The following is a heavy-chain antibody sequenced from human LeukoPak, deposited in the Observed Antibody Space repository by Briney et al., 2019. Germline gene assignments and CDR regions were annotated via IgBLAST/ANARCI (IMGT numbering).Heavy chain of an antibody. CDR1: GGSISSSSYY. CDR2: IYYSGST. Sequence: PSETLSLTCTVSGGSISSSSYYWGWIRQPPGKGLEWIGSIYYSGSTYYNPSLKSRVTISVDTSKNQFSLKLSSVTAADTAVYYCARHGRRITTYNWFDPWGQGTLVTVSS. D-gene: IGHD3-10*01. CDR3: ARHGRRITTYNWFDP. J-gene: IGHJ5*02. V-gene: IGHV4-39*01.